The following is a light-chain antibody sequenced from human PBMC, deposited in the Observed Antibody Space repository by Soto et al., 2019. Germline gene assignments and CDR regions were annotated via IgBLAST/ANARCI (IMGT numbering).Light chain of an antibody. J-gene: IGLJ3*02. Sequence: QSVLTQPRSVSGSPGQSVTISCTGTSSDVVSWYQQHPGKAPKLIIYYVSQRPSGVPDRFSGSKSGNTASLTISGLQAEDEADYYCCSSAGGFTWVFGGGAKLPVL. CDR2: YVS. CDR1: SSDV. CDR3: CSSAGGFTWV. V-gene: IGLV2-11*01.